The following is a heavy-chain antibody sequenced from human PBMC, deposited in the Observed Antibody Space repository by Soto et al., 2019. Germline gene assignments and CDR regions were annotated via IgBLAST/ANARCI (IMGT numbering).Heavy chain of an antibody. CDR2: INHSGST. D-gene: IGHD3-22*01. CDR1: GGSFSGYY. CDR3: TRVKSRDSSGYYYPDY. Sequence: SETQSLTCAVYGGSFSGYYWSWIRQPPGKGLEWIGEINHSGSTNYNPSLKSRVTISVDTSKNQFSLKLSSVTAADTAVYYCTRVKSRDSSGYYYPDYWGQGTLVTVSS. V-gene: IGHV4-34*01. J-gene: IGHJ4*02.